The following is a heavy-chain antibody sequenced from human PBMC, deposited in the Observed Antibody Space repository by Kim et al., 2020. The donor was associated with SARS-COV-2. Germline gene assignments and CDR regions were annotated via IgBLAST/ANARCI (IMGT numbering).Heavy chain of an antibody. D-gene: IGHD2-2*01. Sequence: SETLSLTCTVSGGSISSSSYYWGWIRQPPGKGLEWIGSIYYSGSTYYNPSLKSRVTISVDTSKNQFSLKLSSVTAADTAVYYCARVGGSSTSWPPFDYWGQGTLVTVSS. CDR1: GGSISSSSYY. CDR3: ARVGGSSTSWPPFDY. J-gene: IGHJ4*02. V-gene: IGHV4-39*07. CDR2: IYYSGST.